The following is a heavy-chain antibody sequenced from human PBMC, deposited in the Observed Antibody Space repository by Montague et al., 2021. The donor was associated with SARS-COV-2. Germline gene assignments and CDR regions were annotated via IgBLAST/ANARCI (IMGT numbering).Heavy chain of an antibody. CDR3: ARLNVWTGRADVDV. Sequence: SETLSLTCTISGGSVNSGNYFWNLIRQPPGKLLEYSGYISYSVNTNYNPPLRRRVTMSVDTFNNQFSLQLSSLTAAATAVYYCARLNVWTGRADVDVWGKGTTVTVSS. CDR2: ISYSVNT. V-gene: IGHV4-61*01. D-gene: IGHD3/OR15-3a*01. J-gene: IGHJ6*04. CDR1: GGSVNSGNYF.